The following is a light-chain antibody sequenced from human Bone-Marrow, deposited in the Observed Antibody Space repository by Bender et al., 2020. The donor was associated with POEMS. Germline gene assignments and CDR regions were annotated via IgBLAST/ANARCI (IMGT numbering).Light chain of an antibody. CDR2: EVS. V-gene: IGLV2-23*02. CDR1: SSDVGNHNV. J-gene: IGLJ3*02. CDR3: CSYAGSSAWV. Sequence: QSALTQPASVSGSPGQSITISCTGSSSDVGNHNVISWYQQHPGKAPRLIIYEVSKRPSGVSKRFSGYKSGNTACLTISGLQAEDESDYYCCSYAGSSAWVFGGGTKLTVL.